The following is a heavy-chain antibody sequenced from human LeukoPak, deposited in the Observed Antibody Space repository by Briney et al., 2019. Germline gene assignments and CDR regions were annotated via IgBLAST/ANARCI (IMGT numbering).Heavy chain of an antibody. D-gene: IGHD4-23*01. CDR2: TYYRSKWYN. CDR1: GDSVCSNSAA. Sequence: SQTLSLTCAISGDSVCSNSAAWNWISQSPSRGLEWLVRTYYRSKWYNDYAVSVKSRITINPDTSKNQFSLQLNSVTPEATAVYYCARDPDYRGNSPNWFDPWGQGTLVTASS. V-gene: IGHV6-1*01. J-gene: IGHJ5*02. CDR3: ARDPDYRGNSPNWFDP.